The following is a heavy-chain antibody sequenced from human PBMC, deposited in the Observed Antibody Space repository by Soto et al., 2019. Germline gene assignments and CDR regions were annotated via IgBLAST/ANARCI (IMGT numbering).Heavy chain of an antibody. CDR1: GGTFSNYA. CDR3: ARGVRTGFYGMDV. CDR2: ILSIFGTT. J-gene: IGHJ6*02. V-gene: IGHV1-69*01. D-gene: IGHD3-10*01. Sequence: QVQLVQSGAEVKKPGSSVKVSCKASGGTFSNYAISWVRQAPGQGLEWVGGILSIFGTTNYAQNFQGRVTITADESTSTAYMELSGLRSEDTAVYYCARGVRTGFYGMDVWGQGTTVTVSS.